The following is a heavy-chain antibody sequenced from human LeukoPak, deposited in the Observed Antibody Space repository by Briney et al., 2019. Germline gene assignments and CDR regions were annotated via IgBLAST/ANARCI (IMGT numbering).Heavy chain of an antibody. CDR1: GFIFSDCY. CDR3: ARESDSSGYYDH. CDR2: ISSSSSHT. J-gene: IGHJ4*02. V-gene: IGHV3-11*05. Sequence: GGSLRLSCAASGFIFSDCYMSWIRQAPGKGLEWVSDISSSSSHTKYADSVKGRFTISRANARNSLYLQMNSLRAEDTALYYCARESDSSGYYDHWGQGTLVTVCS. D-gene: IGHD3-22*01.